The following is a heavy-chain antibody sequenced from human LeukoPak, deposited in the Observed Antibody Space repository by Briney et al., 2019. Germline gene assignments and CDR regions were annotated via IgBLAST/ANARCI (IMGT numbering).Heavy chain of an antibody. CDR3: ATDNDSSGWYFPAN. CDR1: GYTLTELS. D-gene: IGHD6-19*01. CDR2: FDPEDCET. J-gene: IGHJ4*02. V-gene: IGHV1-24*01. Sequence: ASVKVSCKVSGYTLTELSIHWVRQAPGKGLEWMGGFDPEDCETIYAQKFQGRVTMTEDTSTDTAYMELSSLRSEDTAVYYCATDNDSSGWYFPANWGQGTLVTVSS.